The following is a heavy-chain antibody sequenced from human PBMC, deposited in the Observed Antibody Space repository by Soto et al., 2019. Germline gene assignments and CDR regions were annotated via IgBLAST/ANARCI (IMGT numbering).Heavy chain of an antibody. V-gene: IGHV4-30-2*02. D-gene: IGHD6-19*01. Sequence: SETLSLTCAVSGGSISSGGYSWSWIRQPPGKGLEWIGYIYHSGSTYYNPSLKSRVTISVDTSKNQFSLKLSSVTAADTAVYYCARRYSSGFDYWGQGPLVTVS. CDR3: ARRYSSGFDY. CDR1: GGSISSGGYS. CDR2: IYHSGST. J-gene: IGHJ4*02.